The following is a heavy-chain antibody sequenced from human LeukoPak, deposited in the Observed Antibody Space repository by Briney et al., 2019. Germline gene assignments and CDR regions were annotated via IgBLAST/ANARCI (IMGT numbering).Heavy chain of an antibody. CDR2: ISGSGGST. V-gene: IGHV3-23*01. J-gene: IGHJ4*02. CDR1: GFTFSSYA. Sequence: GGSLRLSCAASGFTFSSYAMSWVRQAPGKGLEWVSAISGSGGSTYYADSVKGRFTISRDNSKNTLYLQMNSLGDEDTAVYYCAKGQYDSSGYYMYYFDYWGQGTLVTVSS. D-gene: IGHD3-22*01. CDR3: AKGQYDSSGYYMYYFDY.